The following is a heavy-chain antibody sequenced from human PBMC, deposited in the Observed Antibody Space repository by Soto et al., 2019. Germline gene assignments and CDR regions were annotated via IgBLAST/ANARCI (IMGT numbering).Heavy chain of an antibody. D-gene: IGHD3-22*01. Sequence: SETLSLTCAVSGGSISSGGYSWSWIRQPPGKGLEWIGYIYHSGSTYYNPSLKSRVTISVDRSKNQFSLKLSSVTAADTAVYYCARLLHDSRGYYYFDYWGRGILVTVSS. J-gene: IGHJ4*02. V-gene: IGHV4-30-2*01. CDR3: ARLLHDSRGYYYFDY. CDR2: IYHSGST. CDR1: GGSISSGGYS.